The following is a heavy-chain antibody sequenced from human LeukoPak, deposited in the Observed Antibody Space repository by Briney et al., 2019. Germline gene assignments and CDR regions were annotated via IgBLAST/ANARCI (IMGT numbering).Heavy chain of an antibody. CDR3: AREPLYNWNGHGSFEI. CDR1: GFTFSDYY. V-gene: IGHV3-11*01. D-gene: IGHD1-1*01. CDR2: INSTSSTI. J-gene: IGHJ3*02. Sequence: GGSLRLSCTASGFTFSDYYMSWIRQAPGKGLEWVSYINSTSSTIDYADSVKGRFTISRDNAKNSLYLQMNSLRVDDTAVYYCAREPLYNWNGHGSFEIWGQGTMVTVSS.